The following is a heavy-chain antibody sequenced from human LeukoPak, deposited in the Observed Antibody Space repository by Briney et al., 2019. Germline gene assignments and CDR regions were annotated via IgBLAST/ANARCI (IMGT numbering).Heavy chain of an antibody. CDR3: ALTYYDILTGCRTYYFDY. J-gene: IGHJ4*02. CDR1: GYTFTSYG. D-gene: IGHD3-9*01. Sequence: ASVKVSCKASGYTFTSYGISWVRQAPGQGLEWMGWISAYNGNTNYAQKLQGRVTMTTDTSTSTAYMELRSLRSDDTAVYYCALTYYDILTGCRTYYFDYWGQGTLVTVSS. V-gene: IGHV1-18*01. CDR2: ISAYNGNT.